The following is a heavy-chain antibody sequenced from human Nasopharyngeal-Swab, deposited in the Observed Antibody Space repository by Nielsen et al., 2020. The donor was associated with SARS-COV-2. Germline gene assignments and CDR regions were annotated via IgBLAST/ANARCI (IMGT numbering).Heavy chain of an antibody. CDR1: GFTFSSYW. D-gene: IGHD6-19*01. CDR3: ARHSGWSFDY. V-gene: IGHV3-7*01. CDR2: INQDGSEK. Sequence: GESLKISCAASGFTFSSYWMTWGRQAPGKGLEWVANINQDGSEKYYVDSVKGRFTISRDNAKNSLYLQVNSLRAEDTAVYYCARHSGWSFDYWGQGTLVTVSS. J-gene: IGHJ4*02.